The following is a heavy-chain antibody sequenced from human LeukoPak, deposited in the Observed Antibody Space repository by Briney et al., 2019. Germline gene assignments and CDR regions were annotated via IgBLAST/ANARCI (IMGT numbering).Heavy chain of an antibody. CDR2: IYSDGTT. V-gene: IGHV3-53*01. Sequence: GGSLRLSCAASGFTVSSNYMNWVRQAPGLGLEWFSVIYSDGTTYYADSVKGRFTVSRDNFKNTLYLQMNSLRAEDTAVYYCARGEFDYWGQGTLVTVSS. CDR3: ARGEFDY. J-gene: IGHJ4*02. CDR1: GFTVSSNY.